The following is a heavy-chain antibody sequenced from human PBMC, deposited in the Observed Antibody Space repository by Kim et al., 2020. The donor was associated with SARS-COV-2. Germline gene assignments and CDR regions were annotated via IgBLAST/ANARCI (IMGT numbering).Heavy chain of an antibody. D-gene: IGHD3-10*01. J-gene: IGHJ5*02. V-gene: IGHV4-39*07. Sequence: KSRVTISVDTSKNQFSLKLSSVTAADTAVYYCARGATMVRGVIIIAWFDPWGQGTLVTVSS. CDR3: ARGATMVRGVIIIAWFDP.